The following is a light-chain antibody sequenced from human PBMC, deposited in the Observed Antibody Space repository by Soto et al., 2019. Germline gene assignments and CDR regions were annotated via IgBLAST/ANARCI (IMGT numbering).Light chain of an antibody. Sequence: EIVLTQSPATLSLSPGERATLSCRASQSVSSYLAWYQQKPGQAPRLLIYDASNRATGIPARFSGSGSGTDFTLTISSLQPEDFATYYCQQSYSTPQTFGQGTKVDIK. J-gene: IGKJ1*01. V-gene: IGKV3-11*01. CDR1: QSVSSY. CDR2: DAS. CDR3: QQSYSTPQT.